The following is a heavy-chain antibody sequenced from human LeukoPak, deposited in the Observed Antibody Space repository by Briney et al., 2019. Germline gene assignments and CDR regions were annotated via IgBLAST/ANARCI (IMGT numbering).Heavy chain of an antibody. J-gene: IGHJ4*02. D-gene: IGHD3-22*01. CDR3: ARDLDGSGYYPDY. Sequence: ASVKVSCKASGYTFTSFYMHWVRQSPGQGLEWMGIINPSGGSTSYAQKFQGRVTMTRDTSTNTVYVELSSLISEDTAVYYCARDLDGSGYYPDYWGQGTLVTVSS. CDR1: GYTFTSFY. CDR2: INPSGGST. V-gene: IGHV1-46*01.